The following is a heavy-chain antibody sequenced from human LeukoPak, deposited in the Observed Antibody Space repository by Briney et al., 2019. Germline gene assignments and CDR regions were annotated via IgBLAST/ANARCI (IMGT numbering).Heavy chain of an antibody. Sequence: GGSLRLSCAASGFSLRAYDLIWVRQAPGKGLDWISIINGGGDIMMYEDSVKGRFTISRDNSKNTFYLQMNSLRVEDTAVYYCAMRDRGYGLDIWGQGTMVTVSS. J-gene: IGHJ3*02. CDR3: AMRDRGYGLDI. D-gene: IGHD3-10*01. V-gene: IGHV3-23*01. CDR1: GFSLRAYD. CDR2: INGGGDIM.